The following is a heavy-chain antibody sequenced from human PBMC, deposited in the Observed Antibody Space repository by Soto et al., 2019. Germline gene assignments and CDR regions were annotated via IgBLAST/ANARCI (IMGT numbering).Heavy chain of an antibody. J-gene: IGHJ4*02. CDR1: GYTFTSYY. CDR3: ARGTWDSSGWYKFPFDY. CDR2: INPLSGST. D-gene: IGHD6-19*01. Sequence: GVSVKVSCKASGYTFTSYYIHWVRQAPGQGLEWMGIINPLSGSTAYAQKFQGRVTLTRDTSTNTFSMELISLRSEDTAVYYCARGTWDSSGWYKFPFDYWGQGTVVTVSS. V-gene: IGHV1-46*01.